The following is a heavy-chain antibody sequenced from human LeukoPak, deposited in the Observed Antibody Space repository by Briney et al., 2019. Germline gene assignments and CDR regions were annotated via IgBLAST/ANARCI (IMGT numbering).Heavy chain of an antibody. Sequence: GGSLRLSCAASGFTFSSQAMSWVRQAPGKGLEWVSAISGSGGSTYHADSVKGRFTISRDNAKNSLYLQMNSLRAEDTAVYYCARTWGIPVYWGQGTLVTVSS. V-gene: IGHV3-23*01. CDR1: GFTFSSQA. D-gene: IGHD2-21*01. CDR3: ARTWGIPVY. J-gene: IGHJ4*02. CDR2: ISGSGGST.